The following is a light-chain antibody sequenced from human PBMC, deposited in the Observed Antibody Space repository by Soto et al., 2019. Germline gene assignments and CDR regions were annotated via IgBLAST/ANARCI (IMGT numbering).Light chain of an antibody. V-gene: IGKV1-39*01. J-gene: IGKJ5*01. CDR1: QSISSH. CDR3: QQSYSTPIS. CDR2: TAS. Sequence: DIRMTQSPSSLSASVGDTVTITCRASQSISSHLNWYQQKPGKAPNLLMYTASNLQSGVPSRFSGSGSGTDFTLTISSLQPEDFATYYCQQSYSTPISFGQGGRLAIK.